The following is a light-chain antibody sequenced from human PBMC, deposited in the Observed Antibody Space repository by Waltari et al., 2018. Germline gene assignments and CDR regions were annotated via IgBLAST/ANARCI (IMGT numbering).Light chain of an antibody. Sequence: EIVMTQSPATLFVSPGERATLSCRASQSVSSNLAWYQQKPGQAPRLLIYGASTRATGIPARFSGSGSGTEFTLTINSLQSEDFAVYYCQQYNNWRTFGQGTKLEIK. CDR2: GAS. CDR3: QQYNNWRT. J-gene: IGKJ2*01. V-gene: IGKV3-15*01. CDR1: QSVSSN.